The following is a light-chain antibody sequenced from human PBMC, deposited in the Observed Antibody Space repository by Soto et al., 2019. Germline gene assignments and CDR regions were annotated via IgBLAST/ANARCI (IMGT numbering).Light chain of an antibody. V-gene: IGLV2-14*01. J-gene: IGLJ2*01. CDR1: SRDVGRYDY. CDR2: EVS. CDR3: SSYTKVNTLVV. Sequence: QSVLTQPASVSGSPGQSITISCSGTSRDVGRYDYVSWYQQHPGKAPRLIIYEVSNRPSGISNRFSGSKSGNTATLTISGLQAEDEAEYFCSSYTKVNTLVVFGGRTKVTVL.